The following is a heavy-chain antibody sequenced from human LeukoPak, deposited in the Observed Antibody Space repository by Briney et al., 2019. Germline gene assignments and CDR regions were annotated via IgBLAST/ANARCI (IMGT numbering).Heavy chain of an antibody. CDR1: GYTFTGYY. D-gene: IGHD5-18*01. CDR2: INPNSGGT. J-gene: IGHJ3*02. CDR3: ARVERWTQLAFDI. Sequence: ASVKVSCKASGYTFTGYYMHWVRQAPGQGLEWMGRINPNSGGTNYAQKFQGRVTMTRDTSISTAYMELSRLRSDDTAVYYCARVERWTQLAFDIWGQGTMVTVSS. V-gene: IGHV1-2*06.